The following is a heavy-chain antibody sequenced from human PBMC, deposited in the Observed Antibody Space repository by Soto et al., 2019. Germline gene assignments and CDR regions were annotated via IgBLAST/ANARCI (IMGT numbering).Heavy chain of an antibody. Sequence: EVQLLESGGGLVQPGGSLRLSCAASGFTFKNYAMTWVRQAPGKGLEWVSGIVANRGSTDYADSVKGRFTISRDNSKNMLYMQMKSLRVDDTAVYYCAKDQSHYYDSSGSRAEYWGQGTLVTVSS. D-gene: IGHD3-22*01. CDR3: AKDQSHYYDSSGSRAEY. CDR1: GFTFKNYA. V-gene: IGHV3-23*01. CDR2: IVANRGST. J-gene: IGHJ4*02.